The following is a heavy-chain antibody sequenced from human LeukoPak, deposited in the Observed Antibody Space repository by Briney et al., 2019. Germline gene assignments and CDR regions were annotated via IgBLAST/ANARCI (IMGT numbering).Heavy chain of an antibody. D-gene: IGHD3-22*01. CDR3: ARGNYDRSGQGAFDI. J-gene: IGHJ3*02. CDR2: INPNSGGT. Sequence: ASVKVSCEASGYTYTGYYVHWLRQAPGQGLEWMGWINPNSGGTNYAQKFQGRVTMTRDTSISTAYMELSRLRSDDTAVYYCARGNYDRSGQGAFDIWAQGTMVTVSS. CDR1: GYTYTGYY. V-gene: IGHV1-2*02.